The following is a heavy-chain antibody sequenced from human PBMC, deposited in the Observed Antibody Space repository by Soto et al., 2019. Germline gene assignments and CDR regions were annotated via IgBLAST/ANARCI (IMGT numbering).Heavy chain of an antibody. J-gene: IGHJ4*02. D-gene: IGHD1-20*01. CDR2: VTPRNGDT. CDR1: GYTFTSYD. CDR3: ARGGYYWARSNYFDY. V-gene: IGHV1-8*02. Sequence: ASVKVSCKASGYTFTSYDINWVRQAAGQGPEWMGSVTPRNGDTAFAQKYQGRVTVTSNTSMSTVYMELSSLRSDDTAVYYCARGGYYWARSNYFDYWGQGPLVTVYS.